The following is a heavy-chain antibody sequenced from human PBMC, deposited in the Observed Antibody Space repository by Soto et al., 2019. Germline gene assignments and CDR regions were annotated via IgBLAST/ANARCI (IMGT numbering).Heavy chain of an antibody. J-gene: IGHJ5*02. V-gene: IGHV4-31*03. CDR1: GGSISSGGYY. Sequence: QVQLQESGPGLVKPSQTLSLTCTVSGGSISSGGYYWNWIRQHPGKGLEWIGYIYYIGSTYYNPSLKSRVTISRDTSKNQCSLKLSSVTSADTAVYSGARSVFPWGQGTLVTVSS. CDR3: ARSVFP. CDR2: IYYIGST.